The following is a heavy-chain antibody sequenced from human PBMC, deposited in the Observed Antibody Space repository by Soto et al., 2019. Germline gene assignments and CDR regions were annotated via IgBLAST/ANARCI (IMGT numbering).Heavy chain of an antibody. V-gene: IGHV6-1*01. CDR1: GDSVSSNIAA. CDR2: TFYRSRWYN. Sequence: SQTLSLTCAISGDSVSSNIAAWNWVRQSPSRGLEWLGRTFYRSRWYNYYGESVKSRITINPDTSKNQFSLQLNSVTPEDTGVYYCARDVADGMDVSTQATTVTVSS. CDR3: ARDVADGMDV. J-gene: IGHJ6*02.